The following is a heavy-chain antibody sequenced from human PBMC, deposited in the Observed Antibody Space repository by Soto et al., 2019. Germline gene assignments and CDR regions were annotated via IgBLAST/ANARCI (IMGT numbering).Heavy chain of an antibody. CDR1: GGSISSYY. CDR2: IYYSGST. Sequence: SETLSLTCTVSGGSISSYYWSWIRQPPGKGLEWIGYIYYSGSTNYNPSLKSRVTISVDTSKDQFSLKLSSVTAADTAVYYCSKTGGRTGRLESGFFYFMDVLGKGTTVTVSS. V-gene: IGHV4-59*01. D-gene: IGHD3-16*01. J-gene: IGHJ6*03. CDR3: SKTGGRTGRLESGFFYFMDV.